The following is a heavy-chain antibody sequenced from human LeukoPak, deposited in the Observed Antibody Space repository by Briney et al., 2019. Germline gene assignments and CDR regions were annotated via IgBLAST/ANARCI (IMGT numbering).Heavy chain of an antibody. V-gene: IGHV3-7*01. CDR3: ARDVWTGVAISDY. CDR2: IKEDGSIQ. CDR1: GFTFSSYW. Sequence: GGSLRLSCVASGFTFSSYWMTWVRQAPGKGLEWLANIKEDGSIQYYLDSVRGRFTISRDNAKTSVYLQLNSLRADDTAVYYCARDVWTGVAISDYWGQGTLVTVSS. D-gene: IGHD3-3*01. J-gene: IGHJ4*02.